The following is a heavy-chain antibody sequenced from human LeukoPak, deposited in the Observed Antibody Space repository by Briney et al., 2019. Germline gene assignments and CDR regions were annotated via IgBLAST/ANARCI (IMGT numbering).Heavy chain of an antibody. CDR3: ARDPYSIAAAGTLWFDY. Sequence: PGGSLRLSCAASGFTFSSYEMNWVRQAPGKGLEWVSYISSSGSTIYYADSVKGRFTISRDNAKNSLYLQMNSLRAEDTAVYYCARDPYSIAAAGTLWFDYWGQGTLVTVSS. CDR1: GFTFSSYE. V-gene: IGHV3-48*03. D-gene: IGHD6-13*01. J-gene: IGHJ4*02. CDR2: ISSSGSTI.